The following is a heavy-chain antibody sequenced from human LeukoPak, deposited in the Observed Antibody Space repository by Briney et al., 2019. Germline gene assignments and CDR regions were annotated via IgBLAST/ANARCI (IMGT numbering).Heavy chain of an antibody. CDR3: ARAPSEIGGYYPEYFRH. Sequence: GGPLRLSCAASGFTFSSYWMPWVRQAPGKGLVWVSRIKSDGSTNYADSVKGRFTISRDNAKNTLSLQMNSLRAEDTGVYYCARAPSEIGGYYPEYFRHWGQGTLVTVSS. CDR1: GFTFSSYW. D-gene: IGHD3-22*01. J-gene: IGHJ1*01. V-gene: IGHV3-74*01. CDR2: IKSDGST.